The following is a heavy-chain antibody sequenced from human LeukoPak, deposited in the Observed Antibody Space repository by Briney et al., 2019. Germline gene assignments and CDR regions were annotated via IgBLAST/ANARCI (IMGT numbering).Heavy chain of an antibody. CDR3: ARKYSGSDY. CDR1: GYTLTELS. CDR2: FDPEDGET. D-gene: IGHD5-12*01. J-gene: IGHJ4*02. V-gene: IGHV1-24*01. Sequence: ASVKVSCKVSGYTLTELSMHWVRRAPGKGLEWMGGFDPEDGETIYAQKFQGRVTMTEDTSTSTAYMELRSLRSDDTAVYYCARKYSGSDYWGQGTLVTVSS.